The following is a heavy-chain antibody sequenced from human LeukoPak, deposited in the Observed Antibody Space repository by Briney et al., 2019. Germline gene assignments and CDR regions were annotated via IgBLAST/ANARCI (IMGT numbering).Heavy chain of an antibody. D-gene: IGHD6-19*01. J-gene: IGHJ1*01. Sequence: GGSLRLSCAASGFTLSSYAMSWVRQAPGKGLEWVSAISGSGGSTHYADSVKGRFTISRDNSKNTLYLQMNSLRAEDTAVYYCAKDHQYVWWLEGPEYFQHWGQGTLVTVSS. CDR2: ISGSGGST. CDR1: GFTLSSYA. CDR3: AKDHQYVWWLEGPEYFQH. V-gene: IGHV3-23*01.